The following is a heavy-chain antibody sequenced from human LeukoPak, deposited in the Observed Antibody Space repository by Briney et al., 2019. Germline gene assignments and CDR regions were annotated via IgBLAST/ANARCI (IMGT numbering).Heavy chain of an antibody. CDR3: ARENGDDYGDYGYLDP. J-gene: IGHJ5*02. CDR2: IYYSGST. CDR1: GYSISSSNW. V-gene: IGHV4-28*06. Sequence: SETLSLTCTVSGYSISSSNWWGWIRQPPGKGLEWIGYIYYSGSTNYNPSLKSRVTMSVDTSKNQFSLKLSSVTALDTAVYYCARENGDDYGDYGYLDPWGQGTLVTVSS. D-gene: IGHD4-17*01.